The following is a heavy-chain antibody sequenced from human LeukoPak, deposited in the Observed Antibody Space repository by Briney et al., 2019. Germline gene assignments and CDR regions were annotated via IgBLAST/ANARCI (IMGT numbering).Heavy chain of an antibody. CDR1: GFTFDTYG. Sequence: GRSLRLPCAASGFTFDTYGMHWVRQAPGKGLEWVAVISYDGNNENYVDSVKGRFTISRDNSKNTLYLQMNSLRAEDTAVYYCATRCIYYYYFDYWGQGTLVTVSS. CDR3: ATRCIYYYYFDY. J-gene: IGHJ4*02. D-gene: IGHD3-22*01. CDR2: ISYDGNNE. V-gene: IGHV3-30*03.